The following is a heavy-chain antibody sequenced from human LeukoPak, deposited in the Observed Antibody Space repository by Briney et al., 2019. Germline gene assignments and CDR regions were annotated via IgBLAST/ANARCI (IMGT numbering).Heavy chain of an antibody. V-gene: IGHV1-18*01. J-gene: IGHJ4*02. D-gene: IGHD3-22*01. CDR1: GYTFTSYG. CDR3: AWGGDSSGYYEYFDY. CDR2: IGAYNGNT. Sequence: ASVKVSCKASGYTFTSYGISWVRQAPGQGLEWMGWIGAYNGNTNYAQKLQGRVTMTTDTSTSTAYMELRSLRSDDTAVYYCAWGGDSSGYYEYFDYWGQGTLVTVSS.